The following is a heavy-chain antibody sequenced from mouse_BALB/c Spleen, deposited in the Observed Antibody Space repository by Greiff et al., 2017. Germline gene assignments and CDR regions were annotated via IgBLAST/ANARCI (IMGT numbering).Heavy chain of an antibody. D-gene: IGHD4-1*01. V-gene: IGHV2-9*02. CDR2: IWAGGST. Sequence: VKVVESGPGLVAPSQSLSITCTVSGFSLTSYGVHWVRQPPGKCLEWLGVIWAGGSTNYNSALMSRLSISKDNSKSQVFLKMNSLQTDDTAMYYCARGLTGTFAYWGQGTLVTVSA. CDR3: ARGLTGTFAY. CDR1: GFSLTSYG. J-gene: IGHJ3*01.